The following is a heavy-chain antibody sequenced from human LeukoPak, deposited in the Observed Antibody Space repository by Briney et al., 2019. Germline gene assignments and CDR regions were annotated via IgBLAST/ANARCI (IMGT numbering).Heavy chain of an antibody. CDR1: GGSISSYY. J-gene: IGHJ4*02. CDR2: IYYSGST. V-gene: IGHV4-59*01. CDR3: ARATGYSSSWPAYFDY. Sequence: PSETLSLTCTVSGGSISSYYWSRIRQPPGKGLEWIGYIYYSGSTNYNPSLKSRVTISVDTSKNQFSLKLSSVTAADTAVYYCARATGYSSSWPAYFDYWGQGTLVTVSS. D-gene: IGHD6-13*01.